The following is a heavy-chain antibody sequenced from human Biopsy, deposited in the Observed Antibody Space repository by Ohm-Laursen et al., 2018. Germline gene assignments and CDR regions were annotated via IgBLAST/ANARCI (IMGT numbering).Heavy chain of an antibody. V-gene: IGHV3-74*01. Sequence: SLRLSCTALGFTFSNYWMHWVRQAPGKGLVWVSRINRDGNSTTYADSVKGRFTISRDSAKNTLYLQMNSLRAEDTAVYYCAREGYCSRTSCYPDYWGQGTLVTVSS. CDR3: AREGYCSRTSCYPDY. J-gene: IGHJ4*02. CDR2: INRDGNST. CDR1: GFTFSNYW. D-gene: IGHD2-2*01.